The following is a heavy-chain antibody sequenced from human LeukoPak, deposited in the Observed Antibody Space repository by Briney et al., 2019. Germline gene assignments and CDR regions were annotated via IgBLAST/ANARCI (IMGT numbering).Heavy chain of an antibody. V-gene: IGHV3-30*03. Sequence: PGGSLRLSCAASGFTVSSNYMSWVRQAPGKGLEWVAVMSFDGSNTHHADSVKGRFTVSRDNSKNTLYLQMTSLRADDTAVYYCARDAGTWGYGYNFDCWGQGTLVTVSS. CDR3: ARDAGTWGYGYNFDC. D-gene: IGHD1-1*01. CDR1: GFTVSSNY. J-gene: IGHJ4*02. CDR2: MSFDGSNT.